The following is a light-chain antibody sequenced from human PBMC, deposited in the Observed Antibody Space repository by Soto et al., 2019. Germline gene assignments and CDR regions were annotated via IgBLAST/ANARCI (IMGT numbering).Light chain of an antibody. Sequence: QSALTQPPSASGSPGQSVTISCTGTSSDVGATDYVSWYQQHPGKAPKLMIYEVSKRPSGVPDRFSGSKSGNTASLTVSGLQVEDEADYYCISHAVDSNVFGTGTKVTVL. CDR2: EVS. J-gene: IGLJ1*01. CDR1: SSDVGATDY. V-gene: IGLV2-8*01. CDR3: ISHAVDSNV.